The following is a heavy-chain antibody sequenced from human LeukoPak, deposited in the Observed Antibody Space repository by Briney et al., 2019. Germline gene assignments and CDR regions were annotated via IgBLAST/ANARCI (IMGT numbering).Heavy chain of an antibody. V-gene: IGHV1-3*01. Sequence: ASVKVSFKASGYIFTKYVVHWGRQGPGQRGEGMGWIKAGNGDTKYSQNFQDRLTITRDTSASTVYMALSSLTSEDTALYYCARDDCGDTCYPGGYWGQGTLVTVSS. D-gene: IGHD2-21*01. CDR1: GYIFTKYV. CDR3: ARDDCGDTCYPGGY. J-gene: IGHJ4*02. CDR2: IKAGNGDT.